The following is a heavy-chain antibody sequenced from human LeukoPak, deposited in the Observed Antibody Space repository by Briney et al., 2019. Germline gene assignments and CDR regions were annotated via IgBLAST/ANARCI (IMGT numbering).Heavy chain of an antibody. CDR3: ARDNWNDDAFDI. V-gene: IGHV4-4*07. CDR2: IYTSGST. CDR1: GGSISSYY. D-gene: IGHD1-1*01. Sequence: SETLSLTCTVSGGSISSYYWSWIRQPAGKGLEWIGRIYTSGSTNYNPSLKSRVTISVDKSKNQFSLKLSSVTAADTAVYHCARDNWNDDAFDIWGQGTMVTVSS. J-gene: IGHJ3*02.